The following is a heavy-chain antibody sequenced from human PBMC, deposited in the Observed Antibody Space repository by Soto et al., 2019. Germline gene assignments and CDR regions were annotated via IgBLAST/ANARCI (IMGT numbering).Heavy chain of an antibody. Sequence: QVQLQESGPGLVKPSQTLSLTCTVSGGSISSGGYYWSWIRQHPGKGLEWIGYIYYSGSTYYIPYLKSRVTISVDTAKTQFSLHLNSVTASDTAVYFCARERVGEPTFFDFWGQGTVVTVSS. J-gene: IGHJ4*02. D-gene: IGHD3-3*01. CDR1: GGSISSGGYY. CDR2: IYYSGST. CDR3: ARERVGEPTFFDF. V-gene: IGHV4-31*03.